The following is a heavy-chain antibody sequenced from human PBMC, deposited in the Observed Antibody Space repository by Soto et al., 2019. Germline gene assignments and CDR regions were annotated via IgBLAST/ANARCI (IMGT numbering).Heavy chain of an antibody. Sequence: PSETLSLTCTVSGGSLSSYYWNWIRQPPGKGLEWIGYIYYSGGTNYNPSLKSRVTMSVDTSKNQFSLKLSSVTAADTAVYYCARHFAVDYFDYWGQGALVTVSS. J-gene: IGHJ4*02. CDR1: GGSLSSYY. D-gene: IGHD6-19*01. V-gene: IGHV4-59*08. CDR2: IYYSGGT. CDR3: ARHFAVDYFDY.